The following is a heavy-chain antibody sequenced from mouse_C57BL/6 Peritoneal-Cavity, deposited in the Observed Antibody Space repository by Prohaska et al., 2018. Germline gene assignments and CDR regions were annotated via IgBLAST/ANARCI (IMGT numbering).Heavy chain of an antibody. V-gene: IGHV1-4*01. CDR1: GYTFTSYT. D-gene: IGHD1-1*01. Sequence: MSCKASGYTFTSYTMHWVKQRPGQGLEWLGYINPSRCYTKYNQKFKDKATLTADKSSSTSYSLLGRLTAEDCAVYYCIRSEITTGGADYWGQGTTLTVSS. CDR3: IRSEITTGGADY. J-gene: IGHJ2*01. CDR2: INPSRCYT.